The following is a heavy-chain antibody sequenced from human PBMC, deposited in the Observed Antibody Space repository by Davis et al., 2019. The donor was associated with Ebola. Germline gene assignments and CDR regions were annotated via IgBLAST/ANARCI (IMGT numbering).Heavy chain of an antibody. CDR3: ARETTGALY. CDR1: GYTFTSYG. J-gene: IGHJ4*02. CDR2: INAGNGNT. Sequence: ASVKVSCKASGYTFTSYGISWVRQAPGQGLEWMGWINAGNGNTKYSQKFQGRVTITRDTSASTAYMELSSLRSEDTAVYYCARETTGALYWGQGTLVTVSS. D-gene: IGHD4-17*01. V-gene: IGHV1-18*04.